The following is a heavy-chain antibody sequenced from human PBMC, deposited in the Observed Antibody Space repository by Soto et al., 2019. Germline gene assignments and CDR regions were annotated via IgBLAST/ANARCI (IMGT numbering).Heavy chain of an antibody. Sequence: PSETLSLTCTVSGGSISSSSYYWGWIRQPPGKGLEWIGSIYYSGSTYYNPSLKSRVTISVDTSKNQFSLKLSSVTAADTAVYYCARLNGLQSYLVNFDYWGQGTLVTVSS. V-gene: IGHV4-39*01. D-gene: IGHD4-4*01. CDR2: IYYSGST. J-gene: IGHJ4*02. CDR1: GGSISSSSYY. CDR3: ARLNGLQSYLVNFDY.